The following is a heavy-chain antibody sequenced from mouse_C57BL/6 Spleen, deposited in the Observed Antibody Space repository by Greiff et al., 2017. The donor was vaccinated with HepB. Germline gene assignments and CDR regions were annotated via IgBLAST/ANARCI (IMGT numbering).Heavy chain of an antibody. D-gene: IGHD1-1*01. Sequence: QVQLQQSGAELARPGASVKLSCKASGYTFTSYGISWVKQRTGQGLEWIGEIYPRSGNTYYNEKFKGKATLTADKSSSTAYMELRRLTSEDSAVYFCARRGFHYYCSSPYYFDYWGQGTTLTVSS. CDR3: ARRGFHYYCSSPYYFDY. V-gene: IGHV1-81*01. J-gene: IGHJ2*01. CDR2: IYPRSGNT. CDR1: GYTFTSYG.